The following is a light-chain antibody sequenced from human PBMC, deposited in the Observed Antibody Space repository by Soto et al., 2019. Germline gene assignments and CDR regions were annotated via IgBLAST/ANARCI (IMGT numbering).Light chain of an antibody. V-gene: IGLV2-14*03. CDR3: SSYTSSSTYV. CDR1: SSDGGGFNY. J-gene: IGLJ1*01. Sequence: QSALTQPASVSGSPGQSITISCTGTSSDGGGFNYVSWYQQHTGKAPTLIIYDVTNRPLGVSCRFSGFTSSNTDSLTISGLQAEDEADYYCSSYTSSSTYVFGTGTKVTVL. CDR2: DVT.